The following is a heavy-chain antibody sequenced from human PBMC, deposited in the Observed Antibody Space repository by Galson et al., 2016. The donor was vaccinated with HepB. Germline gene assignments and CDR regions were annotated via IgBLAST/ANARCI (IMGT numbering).Heavy chain of an antibody. Sequence: LRLSCAASGFTFSWFGMHWVRQAPGKGLEWVSSISSSSSYIYYADSVKGRFTISRDNAKNSLYLQMNSLRAEDTAVYYCARGDIVGAIFDYWGQGTLVTVSS. V-gene: IGHV3-21*01. CDR2: ISSSSSYI. CDR3: ARGDIVGAIFDY. D-gene: IGHD1-26*01. J-gene: IGHJ4*02. CDR1: GFTFSWFG.